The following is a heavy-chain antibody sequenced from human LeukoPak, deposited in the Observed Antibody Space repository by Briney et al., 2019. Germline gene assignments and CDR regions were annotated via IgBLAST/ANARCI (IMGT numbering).Heavy chain of an antibody. J-gene: IGHJ6*03. V-gene: IGHV4-39*01. D-gene: IGHD2-2*01. CDR2: IYYSGST. Sequence: PSETLSLTCTVSGGSISSSSYYWGWIRQPPGKGLEWIGSIYYSGSTYYNPSLKSRVTISVDTSKSQFPLKLSSVTAADTAVYYCARCVVPAAKYYYYYMDVWGKGTTVTVSS. CDR1: GGSISSSSYY. CDR3: ARCVVPAAKYYYYYMDV.